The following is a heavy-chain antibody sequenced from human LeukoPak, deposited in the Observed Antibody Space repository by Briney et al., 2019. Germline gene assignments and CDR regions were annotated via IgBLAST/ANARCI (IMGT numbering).Heavy chain of an antibody. CDR2: IYYSGTT. CDR1: GGSIRSSSYY. Sequence: SETLSLTCTVSGGSIRSSSYYWGWIRQPPGKGLEWIGSIYYSGTTYYNPSLKSRVTISVDTSKNQFSLKLSSVTAADTAVYYCARERRFIDRYYYYGMDVWGQGTTVTVSS. J-gene: IGHJ6*02. D-gene: IGHD3-9*01. V-gene: IGHV4-39*07. CDR3: ARERRFIDRYYYYGMDV.